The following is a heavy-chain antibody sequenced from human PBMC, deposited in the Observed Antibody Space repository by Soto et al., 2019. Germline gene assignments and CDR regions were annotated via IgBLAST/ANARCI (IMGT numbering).Heavy chain of an antibody. V-gene: IGHV3-33*01. CDR3: ARSLDYDFWSGYWLDY. D-gene: IGHD3-3*01. Sequence: QVQLVESGGGVVQPGRSLRPSCAASGFTFSSYGMHWVRQAPGKGLEWVAVIWYDGSNKYYADSVKGRFTISRDNSKNTLYLQMNSLRAEDTAVYYCARSLDYDFWSGYWLDYWGQGTLVTVSS. CDR1: GFTFSSYG. J-gene: IGHJ4*02. CDR2: IWYDGSNK.